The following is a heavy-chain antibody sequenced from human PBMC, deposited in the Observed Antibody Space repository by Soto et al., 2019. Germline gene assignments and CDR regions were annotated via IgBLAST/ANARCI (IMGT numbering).Heavy chain of an antibody. Sequence: QVQLVQSGAEVKKPGSSVKVSCKASGGTFSSYTISWVRQAPGQGLEWMGRIIPILGIANYAQKSQGRVTITADKSTSTAYMELSSLRSEDTAVYYCARDLGYSSAQPRAFDIWGQGTMVTVSS. V-gene: IGHV1-69*08. CDR1: GGTFSSYT. J-gene: IGHJ3*02. CDR3: ARDLGYSSAQPRAFDI. D-gene: IGHD6-19*01. CDR2: IIPILGIA.